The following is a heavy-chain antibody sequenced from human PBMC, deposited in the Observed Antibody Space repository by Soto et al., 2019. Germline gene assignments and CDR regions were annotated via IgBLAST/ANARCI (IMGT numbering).Heavy chain of an antibody. Sequence: PGESLKISCSASGFIFSSYAMHWVRQTPGTGLEYVSAISSNGGITYYADSVKGRFTISRDNSKNTLYLQMSSLRAEDAALYYCVKDALTGDSYNPHFGYWGQGTLVTVSS. CDR1: GFIFSSYA. D-gene: IGHD6-13*01. CDR3: VKDALTGDSYNPHFGY. J-gene: IGHJ4*02. CDR2: ISSNGGIT. V-gene: IGHV3-64D*06.